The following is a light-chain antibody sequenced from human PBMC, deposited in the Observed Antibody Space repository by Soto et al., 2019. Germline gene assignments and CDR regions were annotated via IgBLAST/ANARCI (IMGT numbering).Light chain of an antibody. CDR2: DVA. Sequence: QSALTQPRSVSGSPAQSVAISCTGTSRDVGGYNHVSWYQQHPGKVPKLMIYDVARRPSGVPDRFSGSKSGNTASLTISGLQAEDEADYYCFSSAASSTLLFGGGTKLTVL. V-gene: IGLV2-11*01. CDR1: SRDVGGYNH. CDR3: FSSAASSTLL. J-gene: IGLJ2*01.